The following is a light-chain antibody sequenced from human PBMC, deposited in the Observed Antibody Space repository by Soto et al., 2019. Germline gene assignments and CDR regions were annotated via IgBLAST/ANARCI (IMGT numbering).Light chain of an antibody. J-gene: IGKJ2*01. CDR1: QSISSY. CDR3: QQSNSIPHT. CDR2: AAS. Sequence: DIQMTQSPSSLSASVGDRVTITCRASQSISSYLNWYQQKPGKAPKPLIYAASSLQSGFPSRFTDSGSGTDFTLTISSLQPEDFATYYCQQSNSIPHTFGQGTKLEIK. V-gene: IGKV1-39*01.